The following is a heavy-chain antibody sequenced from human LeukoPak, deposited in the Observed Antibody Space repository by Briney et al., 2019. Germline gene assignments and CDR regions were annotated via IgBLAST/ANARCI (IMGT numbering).Heavy chain of an antibody. V-gene: IGHV4-39*01. CDR3: ARYYGVDAFGI. J-gene: IGHJ3*02. CDR1: GGSISSSGYY. Sequence: SETLSLTCTVSGGSISSSGYYWGWIRQPPGKGLEWIGSIYHSGSTYYNPSHKSRVTISVDTSKNQFSLKLSSVTAADTAVYYCARYYGVDAFGIWGQGTMVTVSS. CDR2: IYHSGST. D-gene: IGHD4-17*01.